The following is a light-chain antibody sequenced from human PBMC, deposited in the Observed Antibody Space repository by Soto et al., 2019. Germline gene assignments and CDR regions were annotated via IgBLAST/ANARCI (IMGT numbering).Light chain of an antibody. CDR2: DVS. J-gene: IGLJ3*02. CDR1: SSDVGGYNY. Sequence: QSALTQPRSVSGSPGQSVTISCTGTSSDVGGYNYVSWYQQHPGKAPKLMISDVSKRPSGVPDRFSGSKSGNTASLTISGLQAEDDADYYCCSSAGTYTSVFGGGTKVTVL. CDR3: CSSAGTYTSV. V-gene: IGLV2-11*01.